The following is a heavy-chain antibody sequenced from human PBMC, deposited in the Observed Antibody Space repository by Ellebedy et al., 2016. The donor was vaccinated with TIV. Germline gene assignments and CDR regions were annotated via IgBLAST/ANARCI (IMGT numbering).Heavy chain of an antibody. CDR2: IYNSVIT. J-gene: IGHJ4*02. D-gene: IGHD1-26*01. CDR1: GGSISSNY. CDR3: ARRYSGSSYHYFDY. Sequence: MPSETLSLTCTVSGGSISSNYWDWIRQPPGKGLEWSGYIYNSVITNYNPSLKSRVTMSVDTSKRQLSLKLRSVTAADTAVYYCARRYSGSSYHYFDYWGQGTLVIVSS. V-gene: IGHV4-59*08.